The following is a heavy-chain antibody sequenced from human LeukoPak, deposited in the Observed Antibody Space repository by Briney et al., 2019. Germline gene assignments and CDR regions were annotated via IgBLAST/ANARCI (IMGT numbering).Heavy chain of an antibody. Sequence: GGSLRLSCAASGFTFSSYGMHWVRQAPGKGLEWVAVKSYDGSNKYYADSVKGRFTISRDNSKNTLYLQMNSLRAEDTAVYYCAKDRSSLLWFGESLDYWGQGTLDTVSS. CDR1: GFTFSSYG. CDR3: AKDRSSLLWFGESLDY. D-gene: IGHD3-10*01. CDR2: KSYDGSNK. J-gene: IGHJ4*02. V-gene: IGHV3-30*18.